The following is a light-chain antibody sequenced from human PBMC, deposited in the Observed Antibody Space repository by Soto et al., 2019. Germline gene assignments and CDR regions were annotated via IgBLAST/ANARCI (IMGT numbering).Light chain of an antibody. V-gene: IGKV1-5*01. CDR2: DAS. CDR1: QSISAW. J-gene: IGKJ1*01. Sequence: DIRMTQSPSTLSASVGDRVTITCRASQSISAWLAWYQQKPGKAPKLLIYDASNLESGVPSRFSGSGSGTEFTLTISSLQPDDFATYYCQQYNSYSWTVGQGNKVDIK. CDR3: QQYNSYSWT.